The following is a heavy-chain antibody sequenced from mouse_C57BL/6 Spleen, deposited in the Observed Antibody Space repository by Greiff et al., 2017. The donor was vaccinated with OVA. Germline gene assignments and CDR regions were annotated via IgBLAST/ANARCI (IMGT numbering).Heavy chain of an antibody. Sequence: LVESGAELARPGASVKLSCKASGYTFTSYGISWVKQRTGQGLEWIGEIYPRSGNTYYNEKFKGKATLTADKSSSTAYMELRSLTSEDSAVYFCAGWYGSSPCYYAMDDWGKGTSVTVSS. V-gene: IGHV1-81*01. CDR1: GYTFTSYG. J-gene: IGHJ4*01. CDR2: IYPRSGNT. CDR3: AGWYGSSPCYYAMDD. D-gene: IGHD1-1*01.